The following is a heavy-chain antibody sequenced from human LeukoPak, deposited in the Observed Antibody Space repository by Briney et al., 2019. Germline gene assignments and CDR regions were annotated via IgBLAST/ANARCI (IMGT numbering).Heavy chain of an antibody. D-gene: IGHD6-13*01. V-gene: IGHV1-24*01. CDR3: ATTTGYSSSWLDY. Sequence: ASVKVSCKVSGYTLTELSMHWVRQAPGKGLEWMGGFDPEDGETIYAQKFQGRVTMTEDTSTDTAYMELSSLRSEGTAVYYCATTTGYSSSWLDYWGQGTLVTVSS. CDR1: GYTLTELS. J-gene: IGHJ4*02. CDR2: FDPEDGET.